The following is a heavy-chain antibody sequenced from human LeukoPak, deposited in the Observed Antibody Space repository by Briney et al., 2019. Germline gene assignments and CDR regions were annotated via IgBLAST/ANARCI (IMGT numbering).Heavy chain of an antibody. CDR2: IGVSGGST. CDR3: AKSNYYDSRGYYNDLDY. V-gene: IGHV3-23*01. Sequence: GGSLRLSCAASGFTFNNYAMGWVRQAPGEGLEWVSSIGVSGGSTYYADPVKGRFTISRDNSNTLFLQMNSLRAEDTAVYYCAKSNYYDSRGYYNDLDYWGQGTLVTVSS. D-gene: IGHD3-22*01. CDR1: GFTFNNYA. J-gene: IGHJ4*02.